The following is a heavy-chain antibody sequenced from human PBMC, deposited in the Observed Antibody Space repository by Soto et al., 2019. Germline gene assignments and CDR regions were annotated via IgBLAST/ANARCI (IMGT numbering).Heavy chain of an antibody. CDR1: GYPFTRYS. J-gene: IGHJ6*02. D-gene: IGHD3-16*01. CDR2: ISGYNGDT. V-gene: IGHV1-18*04. CDR3: AREISYVSGGHLYYGMDV. Sequence: GASVKVSCKASGYPFTRYSIRWVRQAPGQGLEWMGWISGYNGDTEYSKNFQGRLTMTIDTSTTTASMELRSLRAEDTAVYYCAREISYVSGGHLYYGMDVLGQGTAVTVSS.